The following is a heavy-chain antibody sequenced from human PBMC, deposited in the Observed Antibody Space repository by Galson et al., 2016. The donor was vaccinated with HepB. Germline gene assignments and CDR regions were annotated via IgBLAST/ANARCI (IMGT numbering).Heavy chain of an antibody. J-gene: IGHJ4*02. CDR3: ARGGSGYSYGYGY. D-gene: IGHD5-18*01. V-gene: IGHV1-69*13. CDR1: GGTFNSFA. Sequence: SVKVSCKASGGTFNSFAISWVRQAPGQGLEWMGGIIPIFGRANYAHKFQARVTITADESTSTAYMELTSLRSEDTAVYYCARGGSGYSYGYGYWGQGTLVTVSS. CDR2: IIPIFGRA.